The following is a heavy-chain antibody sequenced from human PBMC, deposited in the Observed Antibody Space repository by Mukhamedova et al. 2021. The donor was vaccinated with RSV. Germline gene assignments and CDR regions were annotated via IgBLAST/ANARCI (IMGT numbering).Heavy chain of an antibody. CDR2: SGPNSGAT. Sequence: PGQGLEWMGWSGPNSGATNYAQRFQGRVTMTRDTSINTAYMDLSSLRSDDTAVYYCAREGYTDGFDIWGHGT. CDR3: AREGYTDGFDI. J-gene: IGHJ3*02. V-gene: IGHV1-2*02. D-gene: IGHD5-12*01.